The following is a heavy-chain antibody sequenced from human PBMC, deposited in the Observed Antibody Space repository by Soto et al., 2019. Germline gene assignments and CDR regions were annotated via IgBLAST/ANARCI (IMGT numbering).Heavy chain of an antibody. CDR2: IYWDDDK. CDR1: GFSLTTSGVG. Sequence: QITLNESGPTVVRPTETLTLTCRFSGFSLTTSGVGVGWVRQSPGKAPEWLALIYWDDDKRYSESLKSRLTTTKDTSKKQVVLTVANLDPTDTATYYCAHRVLRTVFGLVTTTAIYFDFWGQGTPVAVSS. D-gene: IGHD3-3*01. V-gene: IGHV2-5*02. CDR3: AHRVLRTVFGLVTTTAIYFDF. J-gene: IGHJ4*02.